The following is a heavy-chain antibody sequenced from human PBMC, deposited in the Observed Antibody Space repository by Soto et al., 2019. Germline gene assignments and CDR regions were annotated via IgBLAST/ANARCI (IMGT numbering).Heavy chain of an antibody. J-gene: IGHJ4*01. CDR2: IYHGVTT. CDR1: VYSISSGSY. CDR3: ARVHVMVVAGSTFEY. D-gene: IGHD6-19*01. Sequence: PSETLSLTCTVPVYSISSGSYWAWIRQPPGKGPEWIASIYHGVTTFYNPSLKSRITISVDTSNNQFSLKLTSVTAADTAVYYCARVHVMVVAGSTFEYWGHGTLVIVSS. V-gene: IGHV4-38-2*02.